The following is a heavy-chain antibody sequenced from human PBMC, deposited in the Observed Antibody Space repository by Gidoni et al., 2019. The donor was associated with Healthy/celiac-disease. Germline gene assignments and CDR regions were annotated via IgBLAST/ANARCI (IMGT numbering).Heavy chain of an antibody. Sequence: QVQLVQSGAEVKTPGASVKVSCKVSGYTLTELSMHWVRQAPGKGLEWMGGFDPEDGETIYAQKFQGRVTMTEDTSTDTAYMELSSLRSEDTAVYYCATVGSMGPHYYDSSGSSQLDYWGQGTLVTVSS. CDR1: GYTLTELS. V-gene: IGHV1-24*01. J-gene: IGHJ4*02. CDR2: FDPEDGET. D-gene: IGHD3-22*01. CDR3: ATVGSMGPHYYDSSGSSQLDY.